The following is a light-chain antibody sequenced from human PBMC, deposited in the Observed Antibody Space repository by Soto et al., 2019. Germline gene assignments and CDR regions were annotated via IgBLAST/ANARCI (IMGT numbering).Light chain of an antibody. CDR3: QQYNNYWT. J-gene: IGKJ1*01. Sequence: DIQMTESASTLSASVGDRVTITCRASQSISSWLAWYQQTPGKAPKLLIYDASSLESGVPSRLSGSGSATEFTLTISSLQPDDFATYYCQQYNNYWTFGQGTKVDIK. V-gene: IGKV1-5*01. CDR1: QSISSW. CDR2: DAS.